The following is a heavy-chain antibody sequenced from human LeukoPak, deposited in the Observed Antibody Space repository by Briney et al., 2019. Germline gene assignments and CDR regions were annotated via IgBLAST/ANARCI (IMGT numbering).Heavy chain of an antibody. CDR3: ARLRVRGYGYGPWEGPTWLDY. Sequence: SETLSLTCAVYGGSFSGFYWSWIRQPPGKGLEWIGNIYYSGRTYDNPSLKSRVSISLDTSKNHFSLKLSSVTAADTAVYYCARLRVRGYGYGPWEGPTWLDYWGQGTLVTVSS. V-gene: IGHV4-34*01. D-gene: IGHD5-18*01. CDR1: GGSFSGFY. CDR2: IYYSGRT. J-gene: IGHJ4*02.